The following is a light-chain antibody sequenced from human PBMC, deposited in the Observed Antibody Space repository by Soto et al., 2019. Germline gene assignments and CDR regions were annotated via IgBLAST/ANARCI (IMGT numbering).Light chain of an antibody. V-gene: IGKV3-20*01. CDR2: DAF. CDR1: QSVSNTY. CDR3: QRYGRSAGLFT. Sequence: EIVLTQSPGTLSLSPGERATLSCRASQSVSNTYFAWYQQRPGQAPRLLIYDAFSRATGIPDRFSGSGSGTDFTLTISRLEPEDFAVYYCQRYGRSAGLFTFGPGTKVDIK. J-gene: IGKJ3*01.